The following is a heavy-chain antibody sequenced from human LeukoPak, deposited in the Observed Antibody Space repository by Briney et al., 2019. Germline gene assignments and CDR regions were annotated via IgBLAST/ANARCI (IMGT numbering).Heavy chain of an antibody. D-gene: IGHD4-17*01. Sequence: SETLSLTWAVYGGSFSGYYWSWIRQPPGKGLEWIGEINHSGSTNYNPSLKSRVTISVDTSKNQFSLKLSSVTAADTAVYYCARAPYGDYDSAFDIWGQGTMVTVSS. CDR3: ARAPYGDYDSAFDI. J-gene: IGHJ3*02. CDR1: GGSFSGYY. CDR2: INHSGST. V-gene: IGHV4-34*01.